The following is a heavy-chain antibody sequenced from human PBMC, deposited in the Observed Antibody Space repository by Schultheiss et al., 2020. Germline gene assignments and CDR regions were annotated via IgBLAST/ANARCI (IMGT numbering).Heavy chain of an antibody. D-gene: IGHD2-15*01. J-gene: IGHJ6*02. CDR2: IYHSGST. V-gene: IGHV4-30-4*07. CDR1: GGSISSGGYS. Sequence: SQTLSLTCALSGGSISSGGYSWSWIRQPPGKGLEWIGYIYHSGSTYYNPSLKSRVTISVDTSKNQFSLKLSSVTAADTAVYYCASSAPLSGSDYYYYGMDVWGQGTTVTVSS. CDR3: ASSAPLSGSDYYYYGMDV.